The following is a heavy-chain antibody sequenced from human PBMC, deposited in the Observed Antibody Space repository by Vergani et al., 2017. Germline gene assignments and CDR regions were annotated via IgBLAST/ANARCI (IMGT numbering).Heavy chain of an antibody. CDR1: GFTFSSNW. D-gene: IGHD3-9*01. J-gene: IGHJ4*02. CDR3: ARGQLRYFDWSPGDY. CDR2: IKQDGSDK. V-gene: IGHV3-7*01. Sequence: EVQLVESGGGLVQPGGSLRLSCAVSGFTFSSNWMSWVRQAPGKGLERVANIKQDGSDKNYVDSVKGRFTISRDNAKNSLYLQMNSLIAVDTAVYYCARGQLRYFDWSPGDYWGQGTLVTVSS.